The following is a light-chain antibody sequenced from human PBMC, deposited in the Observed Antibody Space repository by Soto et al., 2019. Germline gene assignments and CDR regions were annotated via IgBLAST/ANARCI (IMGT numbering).Light chain of an antibody. V-gene: IGLV2-23*01. CDR1: SSDVGSYNL. CDR2: EAT. CDR3: CAYAGSGTVE. Sequence: QSALTQPASVSGSPEQSITISCTGTSSDVGSYNLVSWYQQHPGKAPKVMIYEATKRPSGVSNRFSGSKSGNTASLTISGLQAEDEADYYCCAYAGSGTVEFGGGTKVTVL. J-gene: IGLJ3*02.